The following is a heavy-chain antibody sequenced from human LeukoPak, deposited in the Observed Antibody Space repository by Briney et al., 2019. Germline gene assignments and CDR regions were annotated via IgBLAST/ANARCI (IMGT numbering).Heavy chain of an antibody. Sequence: PSETLSLTCSVSGGSITSYYWSWIRQSPGKGLEWIGYMFYTENANYNPSLKSRVTISVDMSKNQFFLELTSVTTADTAVYYCARGPIFGIVYNWFDPWGQGTLVTVSS. D-gene: IGHD3-3*01. V-gene: IGHV4-59*01. J-gene: IGHJ5*02. CDR1: GGSITSYY. CDR3: ARGPIFGIVYNWFDP. CDR2: MFYTENA.